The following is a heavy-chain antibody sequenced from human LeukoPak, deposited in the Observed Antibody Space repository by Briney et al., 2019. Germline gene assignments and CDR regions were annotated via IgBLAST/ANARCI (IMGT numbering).Heavy chain of an antibody. CDR3: ARLQPNSGEWAFDI. CDR1: GGSISNYY. D-gene: IGHD1-1*01. CDR2: IYYSGGT. Sequence: SETLTLTCTVSGGSISNYYWIWIRQPPGRGLEWIGYIYYSGGTNYNPSLKSRVTISVDTSKNHFSLTLSSVTAADTAVYYCARLQPNSGEWAFDIWGQGTMVTVSS. J-gene: IGHJ3*02. V-gene: IGHV4-59*01.